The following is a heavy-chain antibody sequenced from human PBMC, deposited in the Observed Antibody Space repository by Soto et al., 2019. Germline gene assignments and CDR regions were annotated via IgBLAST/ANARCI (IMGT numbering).Heavy chain of an antibody. J-gene: IGHJ4*02. CDR2: IPKDGNSK. CDR1: GFTFSSYA. Sequence: LRLSCAASGFTFSSYAIHWVRQAPGKGLEWVTIIPKDGNSKHYADSVKGRFTISRDNSKNTLFLQMNSLRAEDTAVYYCARDPQGSYCYIDYWGQGTPVTVSS. CDR3: ARDPQGSYCYIDY. D-gene: IGHD3-10*01. V-gene: IGHV3-30-3*01.